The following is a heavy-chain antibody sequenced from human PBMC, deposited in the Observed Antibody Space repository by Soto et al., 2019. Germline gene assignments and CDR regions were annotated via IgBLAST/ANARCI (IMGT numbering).Heavy chain of an antibody. CDR2: INAGNGNT. CDR1: GYTFTSYA. J-gene: IGHJ5*02. Sequence: ASVKVSCKASGYTFTSYAMHWVRQAPGQRLEWMGWINAGNGNTKYSQKFQGRVTITRDTSASTAYMELSSLRPEDTAVYYCARYIAAAVYFDPWGQGTLVTVSS. CDR3: ARYIAAAVYFDP. D-gene: IGHD6-13*01. V-gene: IGHV1-3*01.